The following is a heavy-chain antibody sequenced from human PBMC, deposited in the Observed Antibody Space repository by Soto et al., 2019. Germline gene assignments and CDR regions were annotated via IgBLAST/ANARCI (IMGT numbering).Heavy chain of an antibody. J-gene: IGHJ4*02. Sequence: GGSLRLSCAASGFTFSSYGIHWVRQAPCKGLEWVAVISYDGSNKYYADSVKGRFTISRDNSKNTLYLQMNSLRAEDTAVYYCAKESAAGTSFDLIDYLGQGTLVTVCS. D-gene: IGHD6-13*01. CDR2: ISYDGSNK. V-gene: IGHV3-30*18. CDR1: GFTFSSYG. CDR3: AKESAAGTSFDLIDY.